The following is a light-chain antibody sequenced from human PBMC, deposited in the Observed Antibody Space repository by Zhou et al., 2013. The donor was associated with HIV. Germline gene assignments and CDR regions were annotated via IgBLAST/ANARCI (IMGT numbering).Light chain of an antibody. Sequence: EIVMTQSPATLSVSPGERATLSCRASQSVSSNLAWYQQKPGQAPRLLIYDASTRASGIPDRFSGSGSGTDFILTITRVEPEDSAVYYCQHHGPSLWTFGQGTKVEIK. CDR1: QSVSSN. J-gene: IGKJ1*01. CDR2: DAS. CDR3: QHHGPSLWT. V-gene: IGKV3-15*01.